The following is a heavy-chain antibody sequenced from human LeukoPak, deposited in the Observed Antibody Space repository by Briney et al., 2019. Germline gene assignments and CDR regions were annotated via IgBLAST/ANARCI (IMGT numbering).Heavy chain of an antibody. J-gene: IGHJ4*02. V-gene: IGHV3-23*01. D-gene: IGHD1-26*01. CDR3: AKHSGSYFIYYVDS. CDR2: ISRSAYNS. Sequence: GGSLRLSCAASGFTFSSYGMSWVRQAPGKGLEWVSTISRSAYNSHYADSVKGRFIISRDNSANTLYLQMNSLRAEDTALYYCAKHSGSYFIYYVDSWGQGTLVTVSS. CDR1: GFTFSSYG.